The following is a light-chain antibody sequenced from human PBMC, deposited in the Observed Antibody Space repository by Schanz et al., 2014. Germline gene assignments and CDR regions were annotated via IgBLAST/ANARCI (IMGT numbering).Light chain of an antibody. V-gene: IGKV3-20*01. CDR3: QQYGSSPKT. Sequence: DIVLTQSPGTLSLSPGERATLSCRASQSVGSNYLAWYQQTPGQAPRLLIYGASSRATGIPARFSGSGSGTDFTLTISSLEPEDFALYYCQQYGSSPKTFGQGTKLEIK. CDR1: QSVGSNY. CDR2: GAS. J-gene: IGKJ2*01.